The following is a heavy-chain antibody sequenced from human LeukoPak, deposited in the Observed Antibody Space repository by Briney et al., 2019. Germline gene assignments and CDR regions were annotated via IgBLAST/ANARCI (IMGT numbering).Heavy chain of an antibody. CDR1: GFTFSSYG. V-gene: IGHV3-30*18. J-gene: IGHJ3*02. D-gene: IGHD1-26*01. CDR2: ISYDGSNK. Sequence: GGSLRLSCAASGFTFSSYGMHWVRQAPGKGLEWVAVISYDGSNKYYADSVKGRFTISRDNSKNTLYLQMNSLRAEDTAVYYCAKASSGSRPDAFDIWGQGTMVTVSS. CDR3: AKASSGSRPDAFDI.